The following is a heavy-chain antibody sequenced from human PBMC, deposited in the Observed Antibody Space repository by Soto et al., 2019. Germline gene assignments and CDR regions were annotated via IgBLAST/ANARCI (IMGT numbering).Heavy chain of an antibody. J-gene: IGHJ4*02. Sequence: SETLSLTCTVSGGSISSSSYYWGWIRQPPGKGLEWIGSIYYSGSTYYNPSLKSRVTISVDTSKNQFSLKLSSVTAADPAVYYCARLSGSYEYYFDYWGQGTLVTVSS. V-gene: IGHV4-39*01. CDR2: IYYSGST. CDR1: GGSISSSSYY. CDR3: ARLSGSYEYYFDY. D-gene: IGHD1-26*01.